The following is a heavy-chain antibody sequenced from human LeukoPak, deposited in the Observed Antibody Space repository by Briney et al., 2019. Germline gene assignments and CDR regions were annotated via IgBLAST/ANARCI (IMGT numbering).Heavy chain of an antibody. CDR1: GGSISSGDYT. Sequence: ASETLSLTCTVSGGSISSGDYTWSWIRQPPGKGLEWIGYIYYSGSTYYNPSLKSRVTISVDTSKNQFSLKLSSVTAADTAVYYCAREGYCSSTSCYGAWWFDPWGQGTLVTVSS. J-gene: IGHJ5*02. CDR2: IYYSGST. D-gene: IGHD2-2*01. V-gene: IGHV4-30-4*08. CDR3: AREGYCSSTSCYGAWWFDP.